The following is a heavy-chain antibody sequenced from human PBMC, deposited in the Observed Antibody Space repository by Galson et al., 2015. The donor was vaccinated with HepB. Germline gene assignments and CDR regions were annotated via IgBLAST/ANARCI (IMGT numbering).Heavy chain of an antibody. Sequence: SVKVSCKASGGTFSSYAISWVRQAPGQGLEWMGGIIPIFGTANYAQKFQGRVTITADESTSTAYMELSSLRSEDTAVYYCARVATELEEVDYWGQGTLVTVSS. CDR3: ARVATELEEVDY. D-gene: IGHD5-12*01. J-gene: IGHJ4*02. V-gene: IGHV1-69*13. CDR1: GGTFSSYA. CDR2: IIPIFGTA.